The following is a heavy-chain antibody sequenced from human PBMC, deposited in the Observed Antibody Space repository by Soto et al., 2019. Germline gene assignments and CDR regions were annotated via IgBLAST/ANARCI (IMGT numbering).Heavy chain of an antibody. J-gene: IGHJ5*02. CDR3: ARDRSTYGGGGTGEVKENWFDP. CDR1: GGSFSGYY. Sequence: PSETLSLTCAVYGGSFSGYYWSWIRQPPGKGLEWIGEISHSGNTYYNPSLKSRLTVSVDKSKNQFSLKLSSVTAADTAVYYCARDRSTYGGGGTGEVKENWFDPWGQGALVTVSS. D-gene: IGHD2-8*01. CDR2: ISHSGNT. V-gene: IGHV4-34*01.